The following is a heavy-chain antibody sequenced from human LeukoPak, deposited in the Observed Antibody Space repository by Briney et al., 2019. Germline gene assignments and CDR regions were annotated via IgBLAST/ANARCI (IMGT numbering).Heavy chain of an antibody. CDR3: ATERGVGAPNWFDP. V-gene: IGHV3-30*03. CDR1: GFTFSGYG. D-gene: IGHD1-26*01. Sequence: PGGSLRLSCAASGFTFSGYGMHWVRQAPGKGLEWVAVTSFDGSNKYYADSVQGRFTISRDNPKNTLYLQMNSLRAEDAAVYYCATERGVGAPNWFDPWGQGTLVTVSS. J-gene: IGHJ5*02. CDR2: TSFDGSNK.